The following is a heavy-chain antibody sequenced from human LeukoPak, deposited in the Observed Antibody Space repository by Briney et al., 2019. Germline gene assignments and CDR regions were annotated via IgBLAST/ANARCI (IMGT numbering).Heavy chain of an antibody. D-gene: IGHD2-2*01. CDR3: ARPNIVVVPAAIEGIVDY. CDR2: IYYSGST. J-gene: IGHJ4*02. CDR1: GGSISSSSYY. V-gene: IGHV4-39*01. Sequence: PSETLSLTCTVSGGSISSSSYYWGWIRQPPGKGLEWIGSIYYSGSTYYNPSLKSRVTISVDTSKNQFSLKLSSVTAADTAVYYCARPNIVVVPAAIEGIVDYWSQGTLVTVSS.